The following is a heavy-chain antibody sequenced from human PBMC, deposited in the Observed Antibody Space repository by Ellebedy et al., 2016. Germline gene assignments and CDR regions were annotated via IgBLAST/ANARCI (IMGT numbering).Heavy chain of an antibody. Sequence: GESLKISCKGSGYSFTSYWIGWVRQMPGKGLEWMGSIFPLDSETKYSPSFQGQVTISADTSISIAYLRWSSLKASDTAVYYCARRENSDRSHLYWGQGTLVTVSS. D-gene: IGHD1-14*01. CDR3: ARRENSDRSHLY. CDR1: GYSFTSYW. V-gene: IGHV5-51*01. J-gene: IGHJ4*02. CDR2: IFPLDSET.